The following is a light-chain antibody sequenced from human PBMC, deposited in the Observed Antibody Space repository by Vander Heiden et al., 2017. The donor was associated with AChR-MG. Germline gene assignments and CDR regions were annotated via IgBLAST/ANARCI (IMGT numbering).Light chain of an antibody. J-gene: IGKJ2*01. Sequence: DIQVTQSPPSLSASIGESVTITCQASQDISNFLNWYQQKPGRAPKLLIYHASTLEKGVPSRFSGSGYGTTFTFTISGLQPEDIATYYCLQHHNYPPYTFGQGTKLQI. CDR3: LQHHNYPPYT. V-gene: IGKV1-33*01. CDR1: QDISNF. CDR2: HAS.